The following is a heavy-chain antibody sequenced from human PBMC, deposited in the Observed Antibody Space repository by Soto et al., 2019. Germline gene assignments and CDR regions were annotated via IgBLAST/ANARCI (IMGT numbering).Heavy chain of an antibody. CDR2: IYHSGST. Sequence: SETLSLTCAVSGGSISSNNWWSWVRQPPGKGLEWIGEIYHSGSTNYNPSLKSRVTISVDRSKNQFSLNLSFVTAADTAVYYCARDSSPDCSSTSCYGAYWGQGTLVTVSS. J-gene: IGHJ4*02. D-gene: IGHD2-2*01. CDR1: GGSISSNNW. CDR3: ARDSSPDCSSTSCYGAY. V-gene: IGHV4-4*02.